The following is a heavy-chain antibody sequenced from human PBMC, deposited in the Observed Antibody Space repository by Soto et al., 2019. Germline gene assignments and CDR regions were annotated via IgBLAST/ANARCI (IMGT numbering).Heavy chain of an antibody. J-gene: IGHJ4*02. D-gene: IGHD3-22*01. Sequence: EVQLLESGGGLAQPGGSLRLSCAASGFTFSNYAMSWVRQAPGKGLEWVSAISGRAGNTYYADSVKGRFTISRDNSKNTLSLQRISLRAEDTALYYCAKGSGGTVLVSSRFYFDYWGQGTLVPVSP. CDR2: ISGRAGNT. V-gene: IGHV3-23*01. CDR3: AKGSGGTVLVSSRFYFDY. CDR1: GFTFSNYA.